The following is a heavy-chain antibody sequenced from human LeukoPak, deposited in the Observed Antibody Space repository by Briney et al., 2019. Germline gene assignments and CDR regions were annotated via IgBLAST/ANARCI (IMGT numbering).Heavy chain of an antibody. D-gene: IGHD4-17*01. V-gene: IGHV3-7*01. CDR2: IKEDGSKK. CDR1: GFSFRNYW. J-gene: IGHJ4*02. Sequence: PGGSLRLSCVASGFSFRNYWMSWVRQAPGKGLEWVANIKEDGSKKNHLDSVKGRFTISRDNAKNFLYLQMNSLRVEDTALYYCARDGDGRGEDVDYWGQGVLVTVSS. CDR3: ARDGDGRGEDVDY.